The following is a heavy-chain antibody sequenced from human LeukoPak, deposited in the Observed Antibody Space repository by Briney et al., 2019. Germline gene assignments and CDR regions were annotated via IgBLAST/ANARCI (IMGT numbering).Heavy chain of an antibody. V-gene: IGHV1-2*02. J-gene: IGHJ4*02. CDR2: TNPNSGDT. CDR3: ASARGYGHPFDY. D-gene: IGHD4-17*01. Sequence: ASVKVSCKASGHTFIGYYMHWMRQAPGQGLEWMGWTNPNSGDTNYAQKFQGRVTMTRDTSISTAYMELSRLRSDDTAVYYCASARGYGHPFDYWGREPLVTVS. CDR1: GHTFIGYY.